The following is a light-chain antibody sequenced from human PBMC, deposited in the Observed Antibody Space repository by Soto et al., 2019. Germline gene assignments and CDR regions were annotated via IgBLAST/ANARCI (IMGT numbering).Light chain of an antibody. J-gene: IGKJ1*01. V-gene: IGKV1-27*01. CDR2: SAS. CDR3: QNYNSAPWT. CDR1: QTVSKF. Sequence: DIQMTQSPSSLSVSVEDRVTITCRASQTVSKFVNWYQQKPGKVPDLLIYSASTLYSGVPSRFTASGSGTDFTLTITGLQPEDFATYFCQNYNSAPWTFGQGTKVDIK.